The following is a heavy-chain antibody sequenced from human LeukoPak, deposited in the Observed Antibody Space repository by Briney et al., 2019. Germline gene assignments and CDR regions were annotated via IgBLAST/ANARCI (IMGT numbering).Heavy chain of an antibody. CDR1: GGSFSGYY. CDR3: AAMITFGGVIVMSDGAAFDI. V-gene: IGHV4-34*01. Sequence: PSETLSLTCAVYGGSFSGYYWSWIRQPPGKGLEWIGEINHSGSTNYNPSLKSRVTISVDTSKNQFSLKLSSVTAADTAVYYCAAMITFGGVIVMSDGAAFDIWGQGTMVTVSS. D-gene: IGHD3-16*02. CDR2: INHSGST. J-gene: IGHJ3*02.